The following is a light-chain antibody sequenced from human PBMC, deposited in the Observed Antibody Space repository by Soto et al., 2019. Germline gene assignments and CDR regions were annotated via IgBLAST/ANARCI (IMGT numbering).Light chain of an antibody. CDR1: QTVSDNS. V-gene: IGKV3-20*01. CDR3: QQYGSAPRT. CDR2: GAS. Sequence: EIVLTQFPGTLSLSPGERATLSCRASQTVSDNSLAWYQQKVGRAPRALIYGASNRATGIPDRFSGGGSGTDFTLTITRLEPEDFAVYYWQQYGSAPRTFGQGTRLEIK. J-gene: IGKJ5*01.